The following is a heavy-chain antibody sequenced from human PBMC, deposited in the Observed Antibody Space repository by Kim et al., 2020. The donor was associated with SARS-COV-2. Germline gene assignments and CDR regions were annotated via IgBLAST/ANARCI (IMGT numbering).Heavy chain of an antibody. CDR3: AKEEGSGYSSGWTYYYYGMDV. CDR1: GFTFSSYG. Sequence: GGSLRLSCAASGFTFSSYGMHWVRHAPGKGLEWVAVISYDGSNKYYADSVKGRFTISRDNSKYTLYLQMNSLRAEDTAVYYCAKEEGSGYSSGWTYYYYGMDVWGKGTTVTLSS. D-gene: IGHD6-19*01. CDR2: ISYDGSNK. V-gene: IGHV3-30*18. J-gene: IGHJ6*04.